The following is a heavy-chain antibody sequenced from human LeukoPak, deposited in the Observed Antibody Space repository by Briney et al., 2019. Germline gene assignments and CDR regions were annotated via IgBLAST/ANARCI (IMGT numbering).Heavy chain of an antibody. D-gene: IGHD3-10*01. J-gene: IGHJ5*02. CDR1: KFTFSSYW. CDR2: IDPDGSTT. Sequence: GGSLRLSCAASKFTFSSYWMHWVRQAPGKGLVWVSRIDPDGSTTNYADSVKGRFTISRDNAKNTLYLQMNSLRAEDTAVYYCARVLLGSWDWFDPWGQGTLVTVSS. V-gene: IGHV3-74*01. CDR3: ARVLLGSWDWFDP.